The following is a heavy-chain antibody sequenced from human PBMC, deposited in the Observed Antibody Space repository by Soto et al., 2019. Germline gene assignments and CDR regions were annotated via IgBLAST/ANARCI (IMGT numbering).Heavy chain of an antibody. CDR3: AKDLCARDSTYDSSGSIDY. J-gene: IGHJ4*02. V-gene: IGHV3-23*01. CDR2: ISGSGGST. D-gene: IGHD3-22*01. CDR1: GFTFSSYA. Sequence: PGGSLRLSCAASGFTFSSYAMSWVRQAPGKGLEWVSAISGSGGSTYYADSVKGRFTISRDNSKNTLYLQMNSLRAEDTAVYYCAKDLCARDSTYDSSGSIDYWGQGTLVTVSS.